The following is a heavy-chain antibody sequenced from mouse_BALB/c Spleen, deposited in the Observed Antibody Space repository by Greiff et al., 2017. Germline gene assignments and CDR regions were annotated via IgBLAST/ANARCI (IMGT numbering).Heavy chain of an antibody. V-gene: IGHV5-6*01. Sequence: EVQGVESGGDLVKPGGSLKLSCAASGFTFSSYGMSWVRQTPDKRLEWVATISSGGSYTYYPDSVKGRFTISRDNAKNTLYLQMSSLKSEDTAMYYCARDGNYVEFAYWGQGTLVTVSA. CDR2: ISSGGSYT. D-gene: IGHD2-1*01. CDR3: ARDGNYVEFAY. CDR1: GFTFSSYG. J-gene: IGHJ3*01.